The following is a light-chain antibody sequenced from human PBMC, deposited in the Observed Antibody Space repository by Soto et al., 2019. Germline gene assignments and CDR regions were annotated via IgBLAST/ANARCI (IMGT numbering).Light chain of an antibody. J-gene: IGKJ2*01. V-gene: IGKV3-15*01. CDR1: QSVSSN. CDR3: QQYNNWPPEYT. CDR2: GAS. Sequence: EIVMTQSQATLSVSPGERATLSCRASQSVSSNLAWYQQKPGQAPRLLIYGASTRATGIPARFSGSGSGTEFTLTISSLQSEDFAVYYCQQYNNWPPEYTFGQGTKLEIK.